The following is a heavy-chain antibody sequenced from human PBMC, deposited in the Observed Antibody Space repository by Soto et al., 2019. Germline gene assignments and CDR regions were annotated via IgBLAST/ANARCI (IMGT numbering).Heavy chain of an antibody. J-gene: IGHJ6*03. CDR2: ISWNSGSI. V-gene: IGHV3-9*01. CDR1: GFTFSSYA. CDR3: AKGRGSRQWLASYMDV. D-gene: IGHD6-19*01. Sequence: GGSLRLSCAASGFTFSSYAMSWVRQAPGKGLEWVSGISWNSGSIGYADSVKGRFTISRDNAKNSLYLQMNSLRAEDTALYYCAKGRGSRQWLASYMDVWGKGTTVTVSS.